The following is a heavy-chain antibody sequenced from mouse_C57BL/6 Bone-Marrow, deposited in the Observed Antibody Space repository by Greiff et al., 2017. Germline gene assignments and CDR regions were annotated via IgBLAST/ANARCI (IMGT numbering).Heavy chain of an antibody. CDR1: GFTFSSYG. CDR3: ARRGFYYDNYFDY. J-gene: IGHJ2*01. CDR2: ISSGGSYT. V-gene: IGHV5-6*02. Sequence: EVMLVESGGDLVKPGGSLKLSCAASGFTFSSYGMSWVRQTPDKRLEWVATISSGGSYTYYPDSVKGRFTISRDNAKNTLYLQMSSLKSEDTAMYYCARRGFYYDNYFDYWGQGTTLTVSS. D-gene: IGHD2-4*01.